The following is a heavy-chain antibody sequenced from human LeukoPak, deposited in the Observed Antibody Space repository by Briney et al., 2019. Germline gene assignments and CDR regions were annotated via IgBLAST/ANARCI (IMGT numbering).Heavy chain of an antibody. CDR1: GGSLSGYY. V-gene: IGHV4-34*01. Sequence: PPERLSLTCALYGGSLSGYYWSWIRQPAGEGLEWVGEINNSGTPNYNPSLKRRATIPVDTSKNHSSLKLSSLTPADTAAYYSARRRYSPYKSGCYDHWGRGTLVTVSS. CDR3: ARRRYSPYKSGCYDH. D-gene: IGHD2-21*01. CDR2: INNSGTP. J-gene: IGHJ2*01.